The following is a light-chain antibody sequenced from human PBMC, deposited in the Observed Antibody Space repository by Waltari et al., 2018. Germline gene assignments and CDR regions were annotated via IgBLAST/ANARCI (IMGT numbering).Light chain of an antibody. CDR3: QQYNSYSLLT. CDR1: QSISNW. CDR2: KAS. J-gene: IGKJ4*01. V-gene: IGKV1-5*03. Sequence: DIQMTQSPSTLSASVGDRVTITCRASQSISNWLAWYQQKPGKAPNLLIYKASTLESGVPSRFSGSGYGTEFTLTISSLQPDDFATYYCQQYNSYSLLTFGGGTKVEIK.